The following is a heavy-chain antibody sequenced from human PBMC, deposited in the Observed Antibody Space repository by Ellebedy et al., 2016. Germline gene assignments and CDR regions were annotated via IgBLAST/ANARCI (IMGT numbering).Heavy chain of an antibody. J-gene: IGHJ5*02. CDR1: GGSISSSSYY. CDR3: ARHFKSYSSGWGWFDP. CDR2: IYYSGST. D-gene: IGHD6-19*01. V-gene: IGHV4-39*01. Sequence: SETLSLTCTVSGGSISSSSYYWGWIRQPPGTGLEWIGSIYYSGSTYYNPSLKSRVTISVDTSKNQFSLKLSSVTAADTAVYYCARHFKSYSSGWGWFDPWGQGTLVTVSS.